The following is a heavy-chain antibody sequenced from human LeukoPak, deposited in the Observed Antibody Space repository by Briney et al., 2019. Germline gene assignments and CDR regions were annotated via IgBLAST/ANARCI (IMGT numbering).Heavy chain of an antibody. CDR1: GGTFSSYA. J-gene: IGHJ6*02. D-gene: IGHD2-15*01. Sequence: ASVKVSCKASGGTFSSYAISWVRQAPGQGLEWMGRIIPILGIANYAQKFQGRVTITADKSTSTAYMELSSLSSEDTAVYYCARGYCSGGSCYPRFYYYYGMDVWGQGTTVTVSS. CDR3: ARGYCSGGSCYPRFYYYYGMDV. CDR2: IIPILGIA. V-gene: IGHV1-69*04.